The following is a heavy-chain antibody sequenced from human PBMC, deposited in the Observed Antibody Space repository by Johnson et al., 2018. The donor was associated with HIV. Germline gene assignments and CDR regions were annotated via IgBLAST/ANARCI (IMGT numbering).Heavy chain of an antibody. D-gene: IGHD5-24*01. CDR1: GFTFDDYG. CDR2: ISSGGST. J-gene: IGHJ3*02. V-gene: IGHV3-66*01. CDR3: ARACRDGYTCDAFDI. Sequence: VQLVESGGGVVRPGGSLRLSCAASGFTFDDYGMSWVRQAPGKGLEWVSVISSGGSTWYADSVTGRFTISRDNSKNTLYLQMNSLRAEDTAVYYCARACRDGYTCDAFDIWGQGTMVTVSS.